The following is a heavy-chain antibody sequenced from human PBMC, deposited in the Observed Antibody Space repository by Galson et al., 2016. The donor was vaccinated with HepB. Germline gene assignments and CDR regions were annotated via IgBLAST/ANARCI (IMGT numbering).Heavy chain of an antibody. D-gene: IGHD6-19*01. J-gene: IGHJ6*02. V-gene: IGHV3-11*06. CDR3: ARNYFIGVAGTDYGMDV. Sequence: SLRLSCAASGFSFSDYYMSWIRQAPGKGLEWVSYISISSSYTHDADSVKGRFTISRDDAKNSLYLQMNSLRAEDTAVYYCARNYFIGVAGTDYGMDVWGQGTTVTVSS. CDR1: GFSFSDYY. CDR2: ISISSSYT.